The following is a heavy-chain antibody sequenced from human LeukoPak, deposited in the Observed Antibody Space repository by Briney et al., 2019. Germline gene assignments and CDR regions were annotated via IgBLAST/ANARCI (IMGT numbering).Heavy chain of an antibody. CDR1: GFTLSSYE. CDR2: ISSSGSTI. V-gene: IGHV3-48*03. J-gene: IGHJ4*02. Sequence: GGSLRLSCAASGFTLSSYEMNWVRQAPGKGLEWVSYISSSGSTIYYADSVKGRFTISRDNAKNSMYLQMDSLRAEDTAVYYCARARGHYYDSSGYYYVFDYWGQGTLVTVSS. D-gene: IGHD3-22*01. CDR3: ARARGHYYDSSGYYYVFDY.